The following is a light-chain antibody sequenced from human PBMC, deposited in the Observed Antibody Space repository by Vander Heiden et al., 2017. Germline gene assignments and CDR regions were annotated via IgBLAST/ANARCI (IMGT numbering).Light chain of an antibody. V-gene: IGKV1-39*01. CDR1: QSISSY. Sequence: DIQMPQSPSSLSASVGDRVTITCRASQSISSYLNWYQQKPGKAPKLLIYAASSLQSGVPSRFSGSGYGTDFTLTISSLQPEDFATYYCQQSYSTPVYTFGQGTKLEIK. J-gene: IGKJ2*01. CDR3: QQSYSTPVYT. CDR2: AAS.